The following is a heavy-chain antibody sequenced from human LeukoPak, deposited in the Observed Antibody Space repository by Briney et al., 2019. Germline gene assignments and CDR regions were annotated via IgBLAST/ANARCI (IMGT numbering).Heavy chain of an antibody. V-gene: IGHV3-23*01. Sequence: GGSLRLSCAASGFTFSSYAMSWVRQAPGKGLEWVSAISGSGGSTYYADSVKGRFTISRDNAKNSLYLQMNSLRAEDTAVYYCARAPEMATIRGDFDYWGQGALVTVSS. CDR1: GFTFSSYA. CDR2: ISGSGGST. D-gene: IGHD5-24*01. CDR3: ARAPEMATIRGDFDY. J-gene: IGHJ4*02.